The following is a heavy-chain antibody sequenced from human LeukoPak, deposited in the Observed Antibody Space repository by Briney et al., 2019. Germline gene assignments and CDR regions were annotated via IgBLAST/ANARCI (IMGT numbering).Heavy chain of an antibody. Sequence: SETLSLTCGVSGYSISRGYYWAWIRQPPGEGLEWIGTIYHIGSTYYTPSLGSRVTISVDTSKNEFSLNLKSVTAADTAVYYCARRVYSFNWFDPWGQGTLVTVSS. J-gene: IGHJ5*02. CDR2: IYHIGST. CDR3: ARRVYSFNWFDP. V-gene: IGHV4-38-2*01. CDR1: GYSISRGYY. D-gene: IGHD2-8*01.